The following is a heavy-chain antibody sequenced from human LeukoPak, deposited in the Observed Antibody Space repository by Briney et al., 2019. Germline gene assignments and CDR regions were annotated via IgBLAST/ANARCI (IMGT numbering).Heavy chain of an antibody. CDR1: GFTFSSYA. J-gene: IGHJ5*02. D-gene: IGHD2-8*01. CDR3: ARDFNNGGENWFDP. Sequence: PGRSLRLSCAASGFTFSSYAMHWVRQAPGKGLEWVAAISYDGSNKYYADSVKGRFTISRDNSKNTLYLQMNSLRAEDTAVYYCARDFNNGGENWFDPWGQGTLVTVSS. CDR2: ISYDGSNK. V-gene: IGHV3-30-3*01.